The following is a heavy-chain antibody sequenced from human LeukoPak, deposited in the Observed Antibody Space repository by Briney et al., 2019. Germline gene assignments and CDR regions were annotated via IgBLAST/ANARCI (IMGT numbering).Heavy chain of an antibody. J-gene: IGHJ4*02. CDR3: AKDGGLWVSAHWGDS. D-gene: IGHD7-27*01. CDR2: ITTSDGNT. Sequence: GGSLRLSCAASGFTFSSYTMSWVRQAPGKGLGWVSTITTSDGNTYYADSVKGRFTVSRDNSKNTLFLQMNSLRAEDTAVYYCAKDGGLWVSAHWGDSWGRGTLVTVSS. CDR1: GFTFSSYT. V-gene: IGHV3-23*01.